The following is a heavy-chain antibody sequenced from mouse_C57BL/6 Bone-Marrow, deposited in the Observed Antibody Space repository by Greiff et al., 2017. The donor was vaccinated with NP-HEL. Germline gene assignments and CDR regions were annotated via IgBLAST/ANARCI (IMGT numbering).Heavy chain of an antibody. D-gene: IGHD1-1*01. J-gene: IGHJ2*01. Sequence: VKLVESGAELARPGASVKLSCKASGYTFTSYGISWVKQRTGQGLEWIGEIYPRSGNTYYNEKFKGKATLTADTSSSTAYMELRSLTSEDAAVYFCAGLLLRYFDYWGKGTTLTVSS. CDR1: GYTFTSYG. CDR3: AGLLLRYFDY. CDR2: IYPRSGNT. V-gene: IGHV1-81*01.